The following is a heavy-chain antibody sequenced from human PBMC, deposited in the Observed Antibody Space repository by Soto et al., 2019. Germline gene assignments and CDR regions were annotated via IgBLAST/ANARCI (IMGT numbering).Heavy chain of an antibody. CDR2: IWYDGSKK. CDR1: GFIFNEYG. CDR3: ARYTTYSSGEGLDY. V-gene: IGHV3-33*01. J-gene: IGHJ4*02. D-gene: IGHD2-15*01. Sequence: GGSLRLSCAASGFIFNEYGMDWVRQAPGKGLEWVAVIWYDGSKKYYADSVKGRFTISRDNSKNTLYLQMDGLRAEDTAVYYCARYTTYSSGEGLDYWGQGTLVTVSS.